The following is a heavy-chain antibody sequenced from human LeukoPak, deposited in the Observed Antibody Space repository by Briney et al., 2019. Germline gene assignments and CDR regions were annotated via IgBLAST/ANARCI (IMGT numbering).Heavy chain of an antibody. D-gene: IGHD6-19*01. Sequence: ASVKVSCKASGYTFTNYYVHWVRQAPGQGLEWMGIINPSGGSTSYAEKFQGRDTMTRDTSTSTVYMELSSLRSEDTAVYYCARDLPVYSSGRLHYYHGMDVWGKGTTVTVSS. CDR2: INPSGGST. V-gene: IGHV1-46*01. CDR3: ARDLPVYSSGRLHYYHGMDV. J-gene: IGHJ6*04. CDR1: GYTFTNYY.